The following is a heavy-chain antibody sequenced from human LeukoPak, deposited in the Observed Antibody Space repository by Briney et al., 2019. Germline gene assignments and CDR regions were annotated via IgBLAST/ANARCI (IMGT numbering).Heavy chain of an antibody. CDR1: GFSLSTSGMC. D-gene: IGHD6-19*01. CDR3: ARMFIAVAGGSGVWFDP. V-gene: IGHV2-70*11. CDR2: IDWDDDK. J-gene: IGHJ5*02. Sequence: SGPTLVNPTQTLTLTCTFSGFSLSTSGMCVSWIRQPPGKALEWLARIDWDDDKYYSTSLKTRLTISKDTSKNQVVLTMTNMDPVDTATYYCARMFIAVAGGSGVWFDPWGQGTLVTVSS.